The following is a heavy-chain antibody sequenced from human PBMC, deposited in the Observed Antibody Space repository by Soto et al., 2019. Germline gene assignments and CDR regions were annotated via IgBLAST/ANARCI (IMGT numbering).Heavy chain of an antibody. CDR3: ARDRSGSSSWYRGVYYGMDV. J-gene: IGHJ6*02. V-gene: IGHV3-33*01. CDR2: IWYDGSNK. Sequence: HPGGSLRLSCAASGFTFSSYGMHWVRQAPGKGLEWVAVIWYDGSNKYYADSVKGRFTISRDNSKNTLYLQMNSLRAEDTAVYYCARDRSGSSSWYRGVYYGMDVWGQGTTVTVSS. CDR1: GFTFSSYG. D-gene: IGHD6-13*01.